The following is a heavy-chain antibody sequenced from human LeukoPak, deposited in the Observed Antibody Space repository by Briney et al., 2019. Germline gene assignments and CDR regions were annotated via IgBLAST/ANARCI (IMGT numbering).Heavy chain of an antibody. J-gene: IGHJ4*02. CDR1: GFTFSSYA. Sequence: GGSLRLSCAASGFTFSSYAMSWVRQAPGKGLEGVSAISSSGGSTYYAESVKGRLTISRDNSKNTLYLQMNSLRAEDTAVYYCAKGGYYYDSSGYSLWGQGTLVTVSS. D-gene: IGHD3-22*01. CDR2: ISSSGGST. V-gene: IGHV3-23*01. CDR3: AKGGYYYDSSGYSL.